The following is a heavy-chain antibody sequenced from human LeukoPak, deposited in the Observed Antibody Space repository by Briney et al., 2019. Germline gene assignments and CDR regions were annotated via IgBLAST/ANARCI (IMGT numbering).Heavy chain of an antibody. CDR2: IYYSGST. CDR3: ARTAIPETFDY. CDR1: GGSISSGGYY. D-gene: IGHD5-18*01. Sequence: SETLSLTCTVSGGSISSGGYYWSWIRQHPGKGLEWIGYIYYSGSTYYNPSLKSRVIISVDTSKNQFSLKLSSVTAADTAVYYCARTAIPETFDYWGQGTLVTVSS. J-gene: IGHJ4*02. V-gene: IGHV4-31*03.